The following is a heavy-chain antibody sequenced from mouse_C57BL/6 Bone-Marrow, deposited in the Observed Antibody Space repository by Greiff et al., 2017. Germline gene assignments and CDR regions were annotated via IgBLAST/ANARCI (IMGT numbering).Heavy chain of an antibody. D-gene: IGHD2-5*01. CDR1: GYTFTSYW. CDR3: ARSGSNYGWYFDV. J-gene: IGHJ1*03. CDR2: IYPGSGST. V-gene: IGHV1-55*01. Sequence: QVQLQQPGAELVKPGASVKMSCKASGYTFTSYWITWVKQRPGQGLEWIGDIYPGSGSTNYNEKFKSKATLTVATSSSTAYMQLSSLTAEDSAVYYCARSGSNYGWYFDVWGTGTTVTVSS.